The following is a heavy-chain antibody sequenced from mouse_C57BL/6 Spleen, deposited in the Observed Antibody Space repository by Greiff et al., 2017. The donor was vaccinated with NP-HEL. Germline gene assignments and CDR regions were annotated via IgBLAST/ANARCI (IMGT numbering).Heavy chain of an antibody. V-gene: IGHV3-6*01. CDR1: GYSITSGYY. J-gene: IGHJ3*01. Sequence: EVKLVESGPGLVKPSQSLSLTCSVTGYSITSGYYWNWIRQFPGNKLEWMGYISYDGSNNYNPSLKNRISITRDTSKNQFFLKLNSVTTEDTATYYCARETSYGPFAYWGQGTLVTVSA. CDR3: ARETSYGPFAY. D-gene: IGHD1-1*01. CDR2: ISYDGSN.